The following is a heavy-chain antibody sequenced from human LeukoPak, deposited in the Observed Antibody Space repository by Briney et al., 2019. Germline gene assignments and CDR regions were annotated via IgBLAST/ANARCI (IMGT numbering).Heavy chain of an antibody. J-gene: IGHJ5*02. CDR2: PYTSGST. CDR1: GGSISSYY. V-gene: IGHV4-4*07. CDR3: ARVSSSWYNWFFP. Sequence: SETLSLTCTVSGGSISSYYWSWVWQPAGKGVEWMGCPYTSGSTNDHPPHKNRVTMSVDTSKNQFSLTLSSVTAADTAGYYCARVSSSWYNWFFPCGQGTLVTVS. D-gene: IGHD6-13*01.